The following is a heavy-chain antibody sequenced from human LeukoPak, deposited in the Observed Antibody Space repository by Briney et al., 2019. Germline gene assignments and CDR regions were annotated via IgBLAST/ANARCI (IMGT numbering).Heavy chain of an antibody. V-gene: IGHV4-34*01. CDR2: INHSGST. J-gene: IGHJ4*02. CDR3: ARGLSHDYSNLDYFDY. D-gene: IGHD4-11*01. CDR1: GGSFSGYY. Sequence: SETLSLTCAVYGGSFSGYYWSWIRQPPGKGLEWIGEINHSGSTNYNPSLKSRVTISVDTSKNQFSLKLSSVTAEDTAVYYCARGLSHDYSNLDYFDYWGQGTLVTVSS.